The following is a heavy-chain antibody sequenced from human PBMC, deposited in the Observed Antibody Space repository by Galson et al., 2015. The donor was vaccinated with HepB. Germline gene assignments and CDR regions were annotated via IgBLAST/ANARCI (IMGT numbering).Heavy chain of an antibody. CDR3: ARDRLPDY. Sequence: SLRLSCAASGFTFSDYTMSWVRQAPGKGLEWASSISSSSSYIYYADSLKGRFTISRDNAKNSLYLQMNSLRVEDTAVYYCARDRLPDYWGQGTLVTVSS. CDR1: GFTFSDYT. J-gene: IGHJ4*02. CDR2: ISSSSSYI. V-gene: IGHV3-21*06.